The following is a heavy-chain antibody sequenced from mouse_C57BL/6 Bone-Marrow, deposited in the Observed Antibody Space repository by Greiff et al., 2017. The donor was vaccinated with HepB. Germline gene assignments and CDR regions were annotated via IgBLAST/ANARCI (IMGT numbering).Heavy chain of an antibody. CDR3: ARGVIKHYFDY. Sequence: EVHLVESEGGLVQPGSSMKLSCTASGFTFSDYYMAWVRQVPEKGLEWVANINYDGSSTYYLDSLKSRFIISRDNAKNILYLQMSSLKSEDTATYYCARGVIKHYFDYWGQGTTLTVSS. CDR2: INYDGSST. V-gene: IGHV5-16*01. CDR1: GFTFSDYY. J-gene: IGHJ2*01. D-gene: IGHD2-4*01.